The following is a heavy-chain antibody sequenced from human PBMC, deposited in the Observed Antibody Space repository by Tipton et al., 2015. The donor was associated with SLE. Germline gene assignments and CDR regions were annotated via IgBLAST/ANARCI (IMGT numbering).Heavy chain of an antibody. Sequence: TLSLTCNVSGGSINSSTSFWAWIRQPPGKGLEWIASISSSGSTDHNPSLRSRVRISLATSKNQFSLRLTSATAADTAVYYCARRGRSAWFPGVWGQGTLVTVSS. D-gene: IGHD3-10*01. CDR1: GGSINSSTSF. J-gene: IGHJ4*02. CDR2: ISSSGST. V-gene: IGHV4-39*07. CDR3: ARRGRSAWFPGV.